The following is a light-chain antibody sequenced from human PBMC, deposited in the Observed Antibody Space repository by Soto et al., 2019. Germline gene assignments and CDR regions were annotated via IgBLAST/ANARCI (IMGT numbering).Light chain of an antibody. J-gene: IGLJ1*01. CDR3: SSYTSSSTPYV. CDR2: DVT. V-gene: IGLV2-14*01. CDR1: SSDVGGYNY. Sequence: QSALTQPASVSGSPGQSITISCTGTSSDVGGYNYVSWYQQQPVKAHKLMIYDVTNRPSGVSDRLSGSKSGKTASPTIFGLQAEDEADYYCSSYTSSSTPYVFGTGTKVTVL.